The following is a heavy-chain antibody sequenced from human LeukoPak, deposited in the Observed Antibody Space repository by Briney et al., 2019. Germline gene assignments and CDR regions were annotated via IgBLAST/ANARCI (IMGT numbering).Heavy chain of an antibody. Sequence: PGGSLRLSCAASGFPISNYWMNWVRQAPGEGLEWVANINQDGSVEHYVDSVKGRFTISRDNARNSLYLQMNSLRAEDTGVYYCARVPGYSSSWSGFDLWGQGTMVTVSS. CDR2: INQDGSVE. CDR3: ARVPGYSSSWSGFDL. CDR1: GFPISNYW. D-gene: IGHD6-13*01. V-gene: IGHV3-7*02. J-gene: IGHJ3*01.